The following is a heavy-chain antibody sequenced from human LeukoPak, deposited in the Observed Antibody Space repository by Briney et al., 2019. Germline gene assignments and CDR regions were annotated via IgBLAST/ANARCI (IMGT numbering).Heavy chain of an antibody. CDR2: FYYSRST. CDR3: ARHNSYYFMDV. Sequence: SETLSLICTVSGGSVSDHYWSWIRQPPGKGLEWIGYFYYSRSTNYNPSLNGRVTLSVDTSKNHFSLKLTSVTAADTAGYYCARHNSYYFMDVWGKGTTVTVSS. J-gene: IGHJ6*03. V-gene: IGHV4-59*08. CDR1: GGSVSDHY.